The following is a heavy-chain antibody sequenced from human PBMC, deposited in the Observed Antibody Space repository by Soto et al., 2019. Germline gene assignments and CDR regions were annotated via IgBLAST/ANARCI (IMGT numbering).Heavy chain of an antibody. Sequence: EVQLLESGGGLVQPGGSVRLSYAASGLTFGNYAMSWVRKAPGTGLEWVSAISGDSGRTYYADSVKGRFTISRDNSKNTLYLQMNTLRAEDTAIYYCAVTPNCGRDCSAASYWYFDIWGRGTLVTVSS. CDR3: AVTPNCGRDCSAASYWYFDI. CDR1: GLTFGNYA. CDR2: ISGDSGRT. V-gene: IGHV3-23*01. J-gene: IGHJ2*01. D-gene: IGHD2-21*02.